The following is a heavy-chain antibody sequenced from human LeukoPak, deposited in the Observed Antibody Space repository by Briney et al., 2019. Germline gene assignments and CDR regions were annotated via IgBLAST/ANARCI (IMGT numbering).Heavy chain of an antibody. CDR3: ARVRAYSSASYYFDS. J-gene: IGHJ4*02. D-gene: IGHD3-10*01. Sequence: GESLKISCKGSGYDFTTYYVGWVRQMPGKGLEWMGIIYPGDSDTRYSPSFQGQVTISADKSVSAAYLQWSSLKASDTAMYYCARVRAYSSASYYFDSWGQGTLVTVPS. CDR1: GYDFTTYY. CDR2: IYPGDSDT. V-gene: IGHV5-51*01.